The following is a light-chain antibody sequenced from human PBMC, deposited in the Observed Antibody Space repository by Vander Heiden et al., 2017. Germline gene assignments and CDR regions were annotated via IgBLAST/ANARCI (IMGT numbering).Light chain of an antibody. CDR3: QQSYRTPWT. J-gene: IGKJ1*01. CDR1: QSITNY. Sequence: DIQMTQSPSSLSASVGDRVTLTCLASQSITNYLDWYQQKPGKAPKLLIYGASSLQSGVPSRFSGSGSGTDFTLTISTLQPEDYATYHCQQSYRTPWTFGQGTKVEIK. CDR2: GAS. V-gene: IGKV1-39*01.